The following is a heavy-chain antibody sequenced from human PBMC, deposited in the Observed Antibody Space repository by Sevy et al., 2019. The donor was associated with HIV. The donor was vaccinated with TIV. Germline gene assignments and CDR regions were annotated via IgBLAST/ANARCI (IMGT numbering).Heavy chain of an antibody. Sequence: GGSLRLSCAASGFSFSTYWMSWVRQAPGKGLEWVANIKEDGSETFHVDSVKGRFTISRDNAKNSLFLQLSSLRAEDKAVYYCARGYYGLGTDYAAYTIFDHWGQGTLVTVSS. D-gene: IGHD3-10*01. J-gene: IGHJ4*02. CDR1: GFSFSTYW. CDR3: ARGYYGLGTDYAAYTIFDH. V-gene: IGHV3-7*01. CDR2: IKEDGSET.